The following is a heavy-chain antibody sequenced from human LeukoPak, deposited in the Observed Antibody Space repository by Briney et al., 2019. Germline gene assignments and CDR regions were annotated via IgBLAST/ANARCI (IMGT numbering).Heavy chain of an antibody. CDR1: GFTFSKFW. V-gene: IGHV3-30*18. Sequence: GGSLRLSCAASGFTFSKFWMSWVRQAPGKGLEWVAVISYDGSNKYYADSVKGRFTISRDNSKNTLYLQMNSLRAEDTAVYYCAKDRGSYDYVWGSYRNFDYWGQGTLVTVSS. J-gene: IGHJ4*02. D-gene: IGHD3-16*02. CDR3: AKDRGSYDYVWGSYRNFDY. CDR2: ISYDGSNK.